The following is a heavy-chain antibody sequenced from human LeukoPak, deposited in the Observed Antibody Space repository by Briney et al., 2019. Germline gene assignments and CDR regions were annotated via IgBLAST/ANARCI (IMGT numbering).Heavy chain of an antibody. V-gene: IGHV1-46*01. CDR1: GYTFTSYY. CDR2: INPSGGST. Sequence: ASVKVSCKASGYTFTSYYMHWVRQAPGQGLVWMGIINPSGGSTSYAQKFQGRVTMTRDMSTSTVYMELSSLRSEDTAVYYCTTARTMLHWGQGTLVTVSS. CDR3: TTARTMLH. D-gene: IGHD1-14*01. J-gene: IGHJ4*02.